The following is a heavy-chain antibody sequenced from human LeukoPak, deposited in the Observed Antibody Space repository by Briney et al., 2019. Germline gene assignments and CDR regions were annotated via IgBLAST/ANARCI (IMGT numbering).Heavy chain of an antibody. V-gene: IGHV3-11*01. CDR1: GFTLSNYY. CDR3: AKRSDFIDY. D-gene: IGHD2-15*01. CDR2: ISSSGSTI. Sequence: GGSLRLSCAASGFTLSNYYMSWIRQAPGKGLEWVSYISSSGSTIYYADSVNGRFTISSDNAKNSLYLQMNSLRAEDTAVYYCAKRSDFIDYWGQGTLVSVAS. J-gene: IGHJ4*02.